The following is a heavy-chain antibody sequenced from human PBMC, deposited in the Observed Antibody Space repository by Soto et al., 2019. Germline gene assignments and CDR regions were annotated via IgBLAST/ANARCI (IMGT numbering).Heavy chain of an antibody. CDR1: SDSMNSGGYY. J-gene: IGHJ6*02. CDR3: ARRGGSSSGYYYYAMDV. CDR2: IYSNGDT. D-gene: IGHD6-6*01. Sequence: SETLSLTCSVSSDSMNSGGYYWSWIRQHPGKGLEWIGYIYSNGDTYYNPSLKSRVTISVDTSKNQFSLNLTSVTAVDTAVYYCARRGGSSSGYYYYAMDVWGQGTTVTVSS. V-gene: IGHV4-31*03.